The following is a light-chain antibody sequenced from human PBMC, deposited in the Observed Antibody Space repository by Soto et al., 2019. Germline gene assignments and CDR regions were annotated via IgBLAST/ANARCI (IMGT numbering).Light chain of an antibody. CDR3: QQYGSSGT. J-gene: IGKJ4*02. CDR1: QSVSNNY. CDR2: GAS. Sequence: EIVLTQYPGTLSLSPGERYTLSCRAIQSVSNNYLAWYQQKPGQPPRLLIYGASNRATGIPDRFSGSGSGTDFTLTISRLEPEDFAVYYCQQYGSSGTFGPGTQVEIK. V-gene: IGKV3-20*01.